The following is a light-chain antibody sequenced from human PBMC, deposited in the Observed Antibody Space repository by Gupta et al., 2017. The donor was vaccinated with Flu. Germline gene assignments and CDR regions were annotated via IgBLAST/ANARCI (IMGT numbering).Light chain of an antibody. Sequence: QSVLTQPPSVSAAPGQRVTISCSGSNSNIGNNYVSWYQQLPGTAPRVLIYDNNKRPSGTPDRFSGSRFGTSATLGITGLQTGDEADYYCGTWDSSLSTYVFAPGTKVTVL. CDR1: NSNIGNNY. CDR2: DNN. J-gene: IGLJ1*01. V-gene: IGLV1-51*01. CDR3: GTWDSSLSTYV.